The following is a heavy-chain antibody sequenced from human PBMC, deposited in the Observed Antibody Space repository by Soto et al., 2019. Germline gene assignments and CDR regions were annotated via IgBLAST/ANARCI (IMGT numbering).Heavy chain of an antibody. CDR2: IYWDDDK. CDR3: AHRVLRTVFGLVTTTAIYFDF. Sequence: QITLNESGPTVVRPTEPLTLTCRFSGFSLTTSGVGVGWIRQSPGKAPEWLALIYWDDDKRYSASLKSRLTITTDTSKNQVVLKVSDLDPTDTATYYCAHRVLRTVFGLVTTTAIYFDFWGQGTPVAVSS. CDR1: GFSLTTSGVG. V-gene: IGHV2-5*02. J-gene: IGHJ4*02. D-gene: IGHD3-3*01.